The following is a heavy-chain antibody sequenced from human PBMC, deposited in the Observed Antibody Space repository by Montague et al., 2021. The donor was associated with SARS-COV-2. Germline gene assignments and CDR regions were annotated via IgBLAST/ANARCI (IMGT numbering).Heavy chain of an antibody. CDR3: ARVVGDYDFWSGQYYYYYYMDV. J-gene: IGHJ6*03. CDR1: GGSISSYY. V-gene: IGHV4-59*01. D-gene: IGHD3-3*01. CDR2: IYYSGST. Sequence: SETLSLTCTVSGGSISSYYRSWIRQPPGKGLEWIGYIYYSGSTNYNPSLKSRVTISVDTSKNQFSLKLSSVTAADTAVYSCARVVGDYDFWSGQYYYYYYMDVWGKGTTVTVSS.